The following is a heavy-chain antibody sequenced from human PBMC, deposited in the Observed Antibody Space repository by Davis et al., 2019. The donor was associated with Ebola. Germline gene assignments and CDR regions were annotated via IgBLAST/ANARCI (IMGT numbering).Heavy chain of an antibody. CDR2: IVIGSGHT. J-gene: IGHJ5*02. D-gene: IGHD4-17*01. CDR3: TRGIARRRYGSWFDP. V-gene: IGHV1-58*01. CDR1: GFTFSSSA. Sequence: AASVKVSCKASGFTFSSSAVQWVRQARGQRLEWIGWIVIGSGHTNYAQKFQGRVTMTRDTSITTAYMELSSLTSDDTAVYYCTRGIARRRYGSWFDPWGQGTPVTVSS.